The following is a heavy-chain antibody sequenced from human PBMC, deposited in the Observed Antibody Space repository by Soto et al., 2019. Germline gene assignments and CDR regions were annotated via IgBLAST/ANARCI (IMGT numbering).Heavy chain of an antibody. J-gene: IGHJ4*02. CDR1: GVSISSYY. CDR3: ARRWGRTFDY. V-gene: IGHV4-59*08. D-gene: IGHD7-27*01. Sequence: SETLSLTCTVSGVSISSYYWSWIRQPPGKGLEWIGYIYYSGSTNYNPSLKSRVTISVDTSKNQFSLKLSSVTAADTAMYYCARRWGRTFDYWGQGTLVTVSS. CDR2: IYYSGST.